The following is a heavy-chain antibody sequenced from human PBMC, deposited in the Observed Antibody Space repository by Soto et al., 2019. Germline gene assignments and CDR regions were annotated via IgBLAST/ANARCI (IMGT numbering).Heavy chain of an antibody. CDR2: ISGSGGST. CDR1: GFTFSSYA. Sequence: GGSLRLSCAASGFTFSSYAMSWVRQAPGKGLEWVSAISGSGGSTYYADSVKGRFTISSDNSKNTLYLQMNSLRAEDTAVYYCAKYAGYDYIWGSHEEFAFDIWGQGTMVTVSS. D-gene: IGHD3-16*01. V-gene: IGHV3-23*01. J-gene: IGHJ3*02. CDR3: AKYAGYDYIWGSHEEFAFDI.